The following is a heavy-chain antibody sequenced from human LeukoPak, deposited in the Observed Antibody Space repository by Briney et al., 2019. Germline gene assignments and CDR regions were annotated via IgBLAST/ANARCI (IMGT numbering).Heavy chain of an antibody. CDR3: VRGGDVVNYAKF. CDR2: IWADKTSI. J-gene: IGHJ4*02. CDR1: GVPLSLYG. D-gene: IGHD5-24*01. Sequence: PGMSLRLSCAASGVPLSLYGMHWVRATPGKGLEWVVIIWADKTSICYAVSVKGPFTISTDDSDNTLFLQRNSLSADDTAVYYCVRGGDVVNYAKFWGQGTLVTVSS. V-gene: IGHV3-33*01.